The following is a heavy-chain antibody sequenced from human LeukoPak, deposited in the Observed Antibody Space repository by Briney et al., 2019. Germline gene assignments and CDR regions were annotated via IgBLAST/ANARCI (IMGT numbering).Heavy chain of an antibody. J-gene: IGHJ5*02. D-gene: IGHD1-20*01. CDR2: IIPIFGTA. CDR3: ARDREGITGAYNWFDP. Sequence: GASVTVSCKASGGTFSSYAISWVRQAPGQGLEWMGGIIPIFGTANYAQKFQGRVTITPDESTSTAYMELSSLRSEDPAVYYCARDREGITGAYNWFDPWGQGTLVTVSS. CDR1: GGTFSSYA. V-gene: IGHV1-69*13.